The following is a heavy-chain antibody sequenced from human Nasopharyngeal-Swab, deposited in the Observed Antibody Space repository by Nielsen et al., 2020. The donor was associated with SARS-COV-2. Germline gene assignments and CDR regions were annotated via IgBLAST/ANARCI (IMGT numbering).Heavy chain of an antibody. J-gene: IGHJ4*02. CDR3: ARHHTHRGWLLDYFDY. V-gene: IGHV4-59*08. D-gene: IGHD6-19*01. CDR2: MYYSGST. CDR1: GDSISTYY. Sequence: GSLRLSCTVSGDSISTYYWSWIRQPPGKGLEWIGYMYYSGSTNYSPSLKSRVTISLDTPKNQFSLKLTSVTAADTAVYYCARHHTHRGWLLDYFDYWGQGALVTVSS.